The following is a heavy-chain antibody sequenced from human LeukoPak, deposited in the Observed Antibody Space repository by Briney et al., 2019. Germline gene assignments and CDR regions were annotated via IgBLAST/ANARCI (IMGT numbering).Heavy chain of an antibody. J-gene: IGHJ5*02. CDR3: ARVKWELLDHNWFDP. Sequence: GGSLRLSCAASGFTVSSIYMSWVRQAPGKGLEWVSVIYSGGSTYYADSVKGRFTISRDNSKNTLYLQMNSLRAEDTAVYYCARVKWELLDHNWFDPWGQGTLVTVSS. D-gene: IGHD1-26*01. CDR2: IYSGGST. CDR1: GFTVSSIY. V-gene: IGHV3-66*01.